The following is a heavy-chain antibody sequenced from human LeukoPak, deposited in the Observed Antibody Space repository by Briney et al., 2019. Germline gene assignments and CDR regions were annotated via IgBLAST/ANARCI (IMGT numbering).Heavy chain of an antibody. CDR1: GYNFTSYG. CDR2: ISAYNGNT. Sequence: GASVKVSCKASGYNFTSYGISWVRQAPGQGLEWMGWISAYNGNTNYAQKLQGRVTMTTDTSTSTAYMELRSLRSDDTAVYYCARGDLEWEPDPNWFDPWGQGTLVTVSS. J-gene: IGHJ5*02. CDR3: ARGDLEWEPDPNWFDP. V-gene: IGHV1-18*01. D-gene: IGHD1-26*01.